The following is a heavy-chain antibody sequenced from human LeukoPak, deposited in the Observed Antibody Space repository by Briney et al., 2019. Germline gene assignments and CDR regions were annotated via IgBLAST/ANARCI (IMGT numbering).Heavy chain of an antibody. CDR2: IYTSEST. Sequence: SETLSRTCTVSGGSITGYYWSWIRQPPGKGLEWIGYIYTSESTNYNPSLKSRVAISVDTSKNQLSLKLTSVTAADTAVYYCTASGSIAALLHYYYYMDVWGTGTTVTVSS. D-gene: IGHD6-6*01. CDR1: GGSITGYY. J-gene: IGHJ6*03. CDR3: TASGSIAALLHYYYYMDV. V-gene: IGHV4-4*09.